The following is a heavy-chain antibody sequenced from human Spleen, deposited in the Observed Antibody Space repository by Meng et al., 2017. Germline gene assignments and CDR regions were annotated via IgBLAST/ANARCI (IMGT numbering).Heavy chain of an antibody. Sequence: GESLKISCAASGFTFSSYAMHWVRQAPGKGLEWVAVISYDGSNKYYADSVKGRFTISRDNSKNTLYLQMNSLRAEDTAVYYCARVNVDTGMVRDYCDYWGQGTLVTVSS. CDR2: ISYDGSNK. J-gene: IGHJ4*02. CDR1: GFTFSSYA. V-gene: IGHV3-30*04. CDR3: ARVNVDTGMVRDYCDY. D-gene: IGHD5-18*01.